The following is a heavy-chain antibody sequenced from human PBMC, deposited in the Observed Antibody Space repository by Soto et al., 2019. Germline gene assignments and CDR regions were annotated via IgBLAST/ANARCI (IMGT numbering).Heavy chain of an antibody. Sequence: EEQLLESGGGLVQPGGSLRLSCAASGFTFSSYAMSWVRQAPGKGLEWVSAISGSGGTTYYADSVKGRFTISRDNSKNTLYLQMNSLRVEDTAVYYCAKDPSGGWGRKNDYWGQGTLVTVSS. J-gene: IGHJ4*02. D-gene: IGHD1-26*01. CDR1: GFTFSSYA. CDR3: AKDPSGGWGRKNDY. CDR2: ISGSGGTT. V-gene: IGHV3-23*01.